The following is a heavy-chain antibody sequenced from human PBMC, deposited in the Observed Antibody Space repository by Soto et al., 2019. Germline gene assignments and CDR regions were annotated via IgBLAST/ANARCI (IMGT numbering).Heavy chain of an antibody. V-gene: IGHV3-30-3*01. CDR2: ISYDGSNK. CDR3: ARDSGYDYVWWSYRPKGYEYFQH. D-gene: IGHD3-16*02. Sequence: PGGSLRLSCAASGFTFSSYAMHWVRQAPGKGLEWVAVISYDGSNKYYADSVKGRFTISRDNSKNTLYLQMNSLRAEDTAVYYCARDSGYDYVWWSYRPKGYEYFQHWGQGTLVTVSS. CDR1: GFTFSSYA. J-gene: IGHJ1*01.